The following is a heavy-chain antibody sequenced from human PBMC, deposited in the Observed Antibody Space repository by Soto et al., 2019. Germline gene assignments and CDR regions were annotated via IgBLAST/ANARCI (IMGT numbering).Heavy chain of an antibody. CDR1: GYTFTSYA. Sequence: ASVKVSCKASGYTFTSYAMHWVRQAPGQRLEWMGWINAGNGNTKYSQKFQGRVTITRDTSASTAYMELSSLRSEDTAVYYCARDPSTYYYYGMDVWGQGTTVTV. CDR3: ARDPSTYYYYGMDV. V-gene: IGHV1-3*01. J-gene: IGHJ6*02. CDR2: INAGNGNT.